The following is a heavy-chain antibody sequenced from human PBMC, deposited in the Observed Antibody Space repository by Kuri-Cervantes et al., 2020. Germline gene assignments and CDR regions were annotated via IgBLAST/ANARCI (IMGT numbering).Heavy chain of an antibody. J-gene: IGHJ6*03. V-gene: IGHV4-61*01. Sequence: GSLRLSCTVSGGSVSSGSYYWSWIRQPPGKGLEWIGYIYYSGSTNYNPSLKSRVTISVDTSKNQFSLKLSSVTAADTAVYYCATRAYPDYYMGVWGKGTTVTVSS. D-gene: IGHD1-1*01. CDR2: IYYSGST. CDR1: GGSVSSGSYY. CDR3: ATRAYPDYYMGV.